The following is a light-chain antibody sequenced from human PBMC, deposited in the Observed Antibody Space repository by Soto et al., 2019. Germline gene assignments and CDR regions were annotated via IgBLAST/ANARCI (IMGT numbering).Light chain of an antibody. CDR2: DVS. CDR3: SAYTSSSTPL. V-gene: IGLV2-14*01. Sequence: QSALTEPACVSRSPGQSITISCTGTSSDVGGYNYVSWYQQHPGKAPKLMIYDVSNRPSGVSTRFSGSKSGNTASLTISGLQAEDEADYYCSAYTSSSTPLFGGGTQLTVL. J-gene: IGLJ2*01. CDR1: SSDVGGYNY.